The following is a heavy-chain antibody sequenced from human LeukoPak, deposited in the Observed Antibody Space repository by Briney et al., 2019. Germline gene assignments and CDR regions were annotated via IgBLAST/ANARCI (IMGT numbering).Heavy chain of an antibody. D-gene: IGHD3-16*02. Sequence: GGSLRLSCAASGFTFSSYWMTWVRQAPGKGLEWVANIKQDGSEKYYVDSVKGRFSISRDNAQYSLYLQMNSLRAEDTAVYYCARAGVIGNWFAPWGPGNPGHRLL. CDR1: GFTFSSYW. CDR3: ARAGVIGNWFAP. J-gene: IGHJ5*02. V-gene: IGHV3-7*01. CDR2: IKQDGSEK.